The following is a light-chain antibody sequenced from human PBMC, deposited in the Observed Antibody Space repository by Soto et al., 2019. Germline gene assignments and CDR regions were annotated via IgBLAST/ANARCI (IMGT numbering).Light chain of an antibody. V-gene: IGLV2-14*03. CDR1: SSDVGDYNF. J-gene: IGLJ2*01. Sequence: QSALTQPASVSGSPGQSITISCTGTSSDVGDYNFVSWYQHHPGKAPKLMIYDVSSRPSGVSNRFSGSKSGNTASLTISGLQAEDEADYYCLSYTNSFTQVFGGGTKLTVL. CDR3: LSYTNSFTQV. CDR2: DVS.